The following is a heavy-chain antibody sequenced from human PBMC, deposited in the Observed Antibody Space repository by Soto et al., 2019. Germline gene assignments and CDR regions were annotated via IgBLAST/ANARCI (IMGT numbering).Heavy chain of an antibody. CDR3: ARDRGARAFDI. J-gene: IGHJ3*02. CDR1: GYTFTSYV. V-gene: IGHV1-3*01. Sequence: QVQLVQSGAEVKKPGASVKVSCKASGYTFTSYVMHWVRQAPGQRLEWMGWTNAGNGNTKYSQNFQGRVTITRDTSASTAYMELSSLRSEDTAEYYCARDRGARAFDIWGQGTMVTVSS. CDR2: TNAGNGNT. D-gene: IGHD3-10*01.